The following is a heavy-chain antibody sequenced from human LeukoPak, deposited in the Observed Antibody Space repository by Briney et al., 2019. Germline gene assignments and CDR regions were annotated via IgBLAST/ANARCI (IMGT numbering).Heavy chain of an antibody. CDR1: GFTFSSYA. V-gene: IGHV3-23*01. CDR2: ISGSGGST. J-gene: IGHJ3*02. Sequence: GGSLRLSCAASGFTFSSYAMSWVRQAPGKGLEWVPAISGSGGSTYYADSVKGRFTISRDNSKNTLYLQMNSLRAEDTAVYYCAKWDIARGAFDIWGQGTMVTDSS. D-gene: IGHD2-15*01. CDR3: AKWDIARGAFDI.